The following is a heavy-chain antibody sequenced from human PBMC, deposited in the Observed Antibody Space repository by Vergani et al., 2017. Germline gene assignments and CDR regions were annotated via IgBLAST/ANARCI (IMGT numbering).Heavy chain of an antibody. CDR2: IKEDGSET. J-gene: IGHJ4*02. D-gene: IGHD6-13*01. Sequence: EVQLMESGGGLVQPGGSLRLSCAASGFTFSNYWMSWVRQAPGKGLEWVANIKEDGSETFYVDSVMGRVTISRDNAKNSLYLQMNSLRAEDTAVYFCARLGLTASRREAPVFDYWGQGTLVTVSS. V-gene: IGHV3-7*01. CDR3: ARLGLTASRREAPVFDY. CDR1: GFTFSNYW.